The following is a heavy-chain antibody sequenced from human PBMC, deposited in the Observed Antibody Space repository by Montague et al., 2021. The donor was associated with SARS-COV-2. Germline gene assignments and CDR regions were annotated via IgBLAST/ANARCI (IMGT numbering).Heavy chain of an antibody. CDR3: AASGRRGYSNPFHH. D-gene: IGHD4-11*01. V-gene: IGHV4-31*03. J-gene: IGHJ4*02. Sequence: TLSLTCTVSGDPITSGGYFWNWIRQHPGKGLEYIGAISYSGSTYYKPSLTSRVSISMDPSKNAFSLSLHSVTAADTAVYFCAASGRRGYSNPFHHCGRGSLVTVSS. CDR1: GDPITSGGYF. CDR2: ISYSGST.